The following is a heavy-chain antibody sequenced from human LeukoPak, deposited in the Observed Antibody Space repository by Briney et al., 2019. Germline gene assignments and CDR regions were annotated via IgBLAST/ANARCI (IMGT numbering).Heavy chain of an antibody. J-gene: IGHJ4*02. CDR1: GGSFSGDY. CDR2: IDHSGRT. D-gene: IGHD3-22*01. Sequence: SETLSLTCAVYGGSFSGDYWSGIRQHPGKGLEWIGEIDHSGRTNYHPSLKSRVTISVDTSKNQFSLKLSSVTAADTAVYFCTRGPVLDYAGGGYYYFDYWGQGTLVTVSS. V-gene: IGHV4-34*01. CDR3: TRGPVLDYAGGGYYYFDY.